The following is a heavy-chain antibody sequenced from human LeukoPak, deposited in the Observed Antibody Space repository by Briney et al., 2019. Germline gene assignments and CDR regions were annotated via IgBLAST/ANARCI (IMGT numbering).Heavy chain of an antibody. V-gene: IGHV1-69*13. Sequence: GASVKVSCKASGDTFSNYAISWVRQAPGQGLEWMGAIIPIFGTANYAQKFQGRVTITADESTSTAYMELSSLRSEDTAVYYCARRGRAVAGSFDYWGQGTLVTVSS. CDR2: IIPIFGTA. CDR1: GDTFSNYA. CDR3: ARRGRAVAGSFDY. J-gene: IGHJ4*02. D-gene: IGHD6-19*01.